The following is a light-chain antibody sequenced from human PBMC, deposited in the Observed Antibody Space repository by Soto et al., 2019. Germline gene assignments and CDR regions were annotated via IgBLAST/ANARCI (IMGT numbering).Light chain of an antibody. Sequence: DIQMTQSPSSLSASVGDRVTITCRASQRISTYLNWYQQKPGKAPKLLINGASSLQSGVPSRFSGSGSGTDFTLTISSLQPEDFATYYCQQSYSTPSTFGLGTKVDI. J-gene: IGKJ3*01. CDR2: GAS. CDR1: QRISTY. CDR3: QQSYSTPST. V-gene: IGKV1-39*01.